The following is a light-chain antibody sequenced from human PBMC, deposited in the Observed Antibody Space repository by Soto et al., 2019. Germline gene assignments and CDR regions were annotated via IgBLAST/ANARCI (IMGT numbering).Light chain of an antibody. CDR3: QQTYSSLWT. CDR1: QSITNL. Sequence: DIQMTQSPSSLSASVGDRVTITCRASQSITNLLNWYQHKPGQAPKLLIYGTSSLLTGVPSRFSGSGSGTDFTLTISGLQLEDFATYYCQQTYSSLWTFGQGTRWIS. V-gene: IGKV1-39*01. CDR2: GTS. J-gene: IGKJ1*01.